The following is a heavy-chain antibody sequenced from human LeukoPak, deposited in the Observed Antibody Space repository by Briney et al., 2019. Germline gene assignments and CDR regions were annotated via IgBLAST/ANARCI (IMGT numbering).Heavy chain of an antibody. V-gene: IGHV4-39*07. CDR3: ARRRPWQQLVLYWFDP. Sequence: SETLSLTCTVSGGSISSSSYYWGWIRQPPGKGLEWIGSIYYSGSTYYNPSLKSRVTISVDTSKNQFSLKLSSVTAADTAVYYCARRRPWQQLVLYWFDPWGQGTLVTVSS. CDR2: IYYSGST. CDR1: GGSISSSSYY. J-gene: IGHJ5*02. D-gene: IGHD6-13*01.